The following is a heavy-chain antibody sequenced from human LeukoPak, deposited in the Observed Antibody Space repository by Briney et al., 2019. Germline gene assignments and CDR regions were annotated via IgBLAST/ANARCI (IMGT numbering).Heavy chain of an antibody. CDR1: GFTFSNYA. CDR3: AKDPDRDIVVLLVAKASDAFDI. Sequence: QPGGSMRLSCAASGFTFSNYAMSWVRRAPGKGLEWVLAISGSGGSTYYADSVKGRFTISRDNSKNTVYLQMSSLRAEDTAVYYCAKDPDRDIVVLLVAKASDAFDIWGQGTMVTVSS. D-gene: IGHD2-2*01. V-gene: IGHV3-23*01. CDR2: ISGSGGST. J-gene: IGHJ3*02.